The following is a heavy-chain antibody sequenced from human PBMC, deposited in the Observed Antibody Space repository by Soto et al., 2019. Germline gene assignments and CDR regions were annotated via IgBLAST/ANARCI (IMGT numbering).Heavy chain of an antibody. CDR1: GFTFINHA. CDR2: ISGGGDAT. CDR3: ARKLLGSTSRPNYWYFDL. J-gene: IGHJ2*01. D-gene: IGHD3-16*01. V-gene: IGHV3-23*01. Sequence: EVQLLESGGGLVQPGGSLRLSCAGSGFTFINHAMNWVRQAPGKGLEWVSSISGGGDATFFGDSVRGRFTISRDNSKNTVTLQMNSLGVDDKAVYYCARKLLGSTSRPNYWYFDLWGRGILVTGSS.